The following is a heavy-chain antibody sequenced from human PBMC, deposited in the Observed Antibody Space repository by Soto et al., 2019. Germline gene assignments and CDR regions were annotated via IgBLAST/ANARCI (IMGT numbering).Heavy chain of an antibody. J-gene: IGHJ5*02. D-gene: IGHD3-10*01. Sequence: ASVKVSCKASGYTFTSYYMHWVRQAPGQGLEWMGIINPSGGSTSYAQKFQGRVTMTRDTSTSTVYMELSSLRSEDTAVYYCARDQRTYTYYYGSGSYLNHWGQGTLVTVSS. CDR2: INPSGGST. CDR3: ARDQRTYTYYYGSGSYLNH. CDR1: GYTFTSYY. V-gene: IGHV1-46*01.